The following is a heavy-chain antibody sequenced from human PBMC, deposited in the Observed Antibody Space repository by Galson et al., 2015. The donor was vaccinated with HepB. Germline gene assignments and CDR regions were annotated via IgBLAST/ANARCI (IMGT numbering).Heavy chain of an antibody. Sequence: SVTVSCKASGYTFTSYDINWVRQATGQGLEWMGWMNPNSGNTGYAQKFQGRVTMTRSTSISTAYMELSSLRSEDTAVYYCARGGLTVADALDIWGQGTMVTVSS. CDR2: MNPNSGNT. D-gene: IGHD4-23*01. CDR1: GYTFTSYD. CDR3: ARGGLTVADALDI. J-gene: IGHJ3*02. V-gene: IGHV1-8*01.